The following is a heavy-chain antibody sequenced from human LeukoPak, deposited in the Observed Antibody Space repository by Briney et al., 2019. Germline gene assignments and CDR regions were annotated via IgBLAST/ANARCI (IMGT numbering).Heavy chain of an antibody. J-gene: IGHJ4*02. CDR3: AKDRLDPRNYFDY. Sequence: GXSLRLSCAASGFTFSSYAMSWVRQAPGKGLEWVSAISGSGGSTYYADSVKGRFTISRDNSKNTLYLQMNSLRAEDTAVYYCAKDRLDPRNYFDYWGQGTLVTVSS. D-gene: IGHD6-19*01. CDR2: ISGSGGST. CDR1: GFTFSSYA. V-gene: IGHV3-23*01.